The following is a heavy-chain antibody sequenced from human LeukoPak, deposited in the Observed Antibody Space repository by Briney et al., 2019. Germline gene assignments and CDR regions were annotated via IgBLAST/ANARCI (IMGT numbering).Heavy chain of an antibody. CDR3: ARRARRMGLRLGELSSPFDY. D-gene: IGHD3-16*02. V-gene: IGHV4-4*07. J-gene: IGHJ4*02. CDR1: GGSISSYY. CDR2: IYTSGST. Sequence: SETLSLTCTVSGGSISSYYWSWIRQPAGKGLEWIGRIYTSGSTNYNPSLKSRVTISVDTSKNQFSLKLSSVTAADTAVYYCARRARRMGLRLGELSSPFDYWGQGTLVTVSS.